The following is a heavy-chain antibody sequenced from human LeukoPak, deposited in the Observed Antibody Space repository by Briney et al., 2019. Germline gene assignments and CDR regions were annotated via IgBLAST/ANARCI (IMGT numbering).Heavy chain of an antibody. CDR1: GSSISSYY. Sequence: SETLSLTCTVSGSSISSYYWSWIRQPAGKGLEWIGRIYINGSTNYNPSLKSRVTISVDTSKNQFSLKLSSVTAADTAVYYCARDVGYSYGYRDYYYYYMDVWGKGTTVTVSS. D-gene: IGHD5-18*01. CDR2: IYINGST. CDR3: ARDVGYSYGYRDYYYYYMDV. J-gene: IGHJ6*03. V-gene: IGHV4-4*07.